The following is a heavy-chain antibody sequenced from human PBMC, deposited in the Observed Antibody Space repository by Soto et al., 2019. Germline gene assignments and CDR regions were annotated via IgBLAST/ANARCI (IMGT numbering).Heavy chain of an antibody. CDR3: AGHVDRTFSSRTNWFDP. J-gene: IGHJ5*02. CDR1: GGSISSYY. D-gene: IGHD6-13*01. Sequence: SETLSLTCTVSGGSISSYYWSWIRQPPGKGLEWIGYIYYSGSTNYNPSLKSRVTISVDTSKNQFSLKLSSVTAADTAVYYCAGHVDRTFSSRTNWFDPWGQGTLVTVSS. CDR2: IYYSGST. V-gene: IGHV4-59*08.